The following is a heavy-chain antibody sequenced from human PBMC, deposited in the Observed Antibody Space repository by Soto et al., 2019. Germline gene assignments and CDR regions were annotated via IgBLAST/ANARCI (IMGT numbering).Heavy chain of an antibody. J-gene: IGHJ5*02. CDR2: IYYSGST. D-gene: IGHD3-10*01. Sequence: SETLSLTCTVSGCSISSSSYYWGWIRQPPGKGLEWIGSIYYSGSTYYNPSLKSRVTISVDTYKNQFSLKLSSVTAADTALYYCARFVNLDYYGSGSYYYNWFDPWRQGTLVTVSS. CDR3: ARFVNLDYYGSGSYYYNWFDP. V-gene: IGHV4-39*01. CDR1: GCSISSSSYY.